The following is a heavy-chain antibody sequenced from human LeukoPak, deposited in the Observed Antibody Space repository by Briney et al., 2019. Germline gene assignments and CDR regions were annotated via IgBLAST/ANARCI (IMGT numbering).Heavy chain of an antibody. Sequence: SETLSLTCAVYGGSFSGYYWSWIRQPPGKGLEWIGEINHSGSTNYNPSLKSRVTISADTSKNQFSLKLSSVTAADTAVYYCAREIFRARAFEYWGQGILVTVSS. CDR3: AREIFRARAFEY. J-gene: IGHJ4*02. D-gene: IGHD3-9*01. V-gene: IGHV4-34*01. CDR1: GGSFSGYY. CDR2: INHSGST.